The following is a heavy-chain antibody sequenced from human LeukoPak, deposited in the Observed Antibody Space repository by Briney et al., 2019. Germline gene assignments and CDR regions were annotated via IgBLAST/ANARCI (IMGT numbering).Heavy chain of an antibody. J-gene: IGHJ6*03. D-gene: IGHD1-26*01. CDR2: IIPIFGTA. CDR1: GGTFSSHA. V-gene: IGHV1-69*13. CDR3: ACERGSYFFYMDV. Sequence: GASVKVSCKASGGTFSSHAISWVRQAPGQGLEWMGGIIPIFGTANYAQKFQGRVTITADESTSTAYMELSSLRSEDTAVYYCACERGSYFFYMDVWGKGTTVTVSS.